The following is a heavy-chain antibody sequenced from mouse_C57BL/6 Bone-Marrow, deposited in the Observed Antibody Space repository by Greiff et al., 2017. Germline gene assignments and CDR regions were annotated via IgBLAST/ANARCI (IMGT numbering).Heavy chain of an antibody. J-gene: IGHJ2*01. V-gene: IGHV1-82*01. CDR1: GYAFSSSW. Sequence: QVQLKESGPELVKPGASVKISCKASGYAFSSSWMNWVKQRPGKGLEWIGRIYPGDGDTNYNGKFKGKATLTADKSSSTAYMQLSSLTSEDSAVYFCAREGLDEGWGQGTTLTVSS. CDR3: AREGLDEG. CDR2: IYPGDGDT.